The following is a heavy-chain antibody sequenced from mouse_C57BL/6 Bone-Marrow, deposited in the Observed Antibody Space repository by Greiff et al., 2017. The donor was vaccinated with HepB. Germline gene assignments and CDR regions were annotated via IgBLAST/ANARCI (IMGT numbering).Heavy chain of an antibody. CDR3: ARREVYYGYDWFAY. CDR2: IYPGSGST. Sequence: QVQLKESGAELVKPGASVKMSCKASGYTFTSYWITWVKQRPGQGLEWIGDIYPGSGSTNYNEKFKSKATLTVDTSSSTAYMQLSSLTSEDSAVYYCARREVYYGYDWFAYWGQGTLVTVSA. CDR1: GYTFTSYW. J-gene: IGHJ3*01. V-gene: IGHV1-55*01. D-gene: IGHD2-2*01.